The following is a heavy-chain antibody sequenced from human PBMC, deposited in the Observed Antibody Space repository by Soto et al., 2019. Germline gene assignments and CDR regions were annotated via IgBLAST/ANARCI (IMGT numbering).Heavy chain of an antibody. J-gene: IGHJ3*01. Sequence: EVQLVESGGGLVQPGGSLRLSCAASGFTFSTFWMTWLRQAPGKGLEWVANIKRDGIETHYGDSVKGRFTLTRDNAKNSLYLQLNSLRPEDTAMYYCARDLSPSREFFYDGFDVWGQGTVVTVSS. V-gene: IGHV3-7*05. D-gene: IGHD3-16*02. CDR1: GFTFSTFW. CDR2: IKRDGIET. CDR3: ARDLSPSREFFYDGFDV.